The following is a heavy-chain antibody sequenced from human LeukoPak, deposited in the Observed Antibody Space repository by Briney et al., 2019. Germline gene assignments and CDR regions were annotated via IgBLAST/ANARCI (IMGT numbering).Heavy chain of an antibody. D-gene: IGHD3-3*01. CDR2: ISGTSNNI. Sequence: GGSLRLSCVAPGLSFRSYAMTWVRQAPGKGLEWVSSISGTSNNIYYADSVKGRFTISRDNSKNTLYLQMNSLRAEDTAAYYCAKGGTIFGVSNFDYWGQGTLVTVSS. V-gene: IGHV3-23*01. CDR3: AKGGTIFGVSNFDY. CDR1: GLSFRSYA. J-gene: IGHJ4*02.